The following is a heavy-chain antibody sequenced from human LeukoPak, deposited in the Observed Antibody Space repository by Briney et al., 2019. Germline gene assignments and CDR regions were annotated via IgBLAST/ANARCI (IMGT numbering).Heavy chain of an antibody. D-gene: IGHD3-16*02. J-gene: IGHJ5*02. V-gene: IGHV4-59*12. CDR3: VRDFTQNRRFDP. Sequence: SETLSLTCNVSGDSIRNYYWSWIRQPPGQGLEWIGCISYGGSTKYNPSLNSRVTISVDTSKIQFSLKLSSVTAADTAVYYCVRDFTQNRRFDPWGQGILVTVSS. CDR1: GDSIRNYY. CDR2: ISYGGST.